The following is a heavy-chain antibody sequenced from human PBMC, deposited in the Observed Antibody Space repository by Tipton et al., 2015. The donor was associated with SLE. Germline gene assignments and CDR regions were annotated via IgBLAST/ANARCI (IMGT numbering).Heavy chain of an antibody. V-gene: IGHV4-61*09. CDR3: ARMRGGYNAHH. D-gene: IGHD5-24*01. Sequence: TLSLTCSVSGASMNSGSYSWHWIRQPAGKALQWLGHIDSSGNTYYNPSLRSRVSISVDVSRNQFSLKVKSVTTADTAVYYCARMRGGYNAHHWGQGILVTVSS. CDR1: GASMNSGSYS. CDR2: IDSSGNT. J-gene: IGHJ5*02.